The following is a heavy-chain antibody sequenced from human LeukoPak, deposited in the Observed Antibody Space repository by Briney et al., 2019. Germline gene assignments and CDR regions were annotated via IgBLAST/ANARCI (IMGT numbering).Heavy chain of an antibody. CDR3: AAWPAGKEGEYFDY. V-gene: IGHV4-30-4*08. Sequence: SQTLSLTCTVSGGSISSGESYWSWIRQPPGKGREWIGYIHYSGSTYYNPSLKSRVTISIDTSKNQFSLKLSSVTAADTAVYYCAAWPAGKEGEYFDYWGQGTLVTVSS. CDR1: GGSISSGESY. CDR2: IHYSGST. J-gene: IGHJ4*02. D-gene: IGHD6-19*01.